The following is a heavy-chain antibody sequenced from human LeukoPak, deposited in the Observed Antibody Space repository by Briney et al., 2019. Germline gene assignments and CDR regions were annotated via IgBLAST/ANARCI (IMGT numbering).Heavy chain of an antibody. J-gene: IGHJ4*02. V-gene: IGHV1-24*01. CDR1: GYTLVELS. CDR3: ATGPLDYSNYEGGDYFDY. Sequence: ASVKVCCKVSGYTLVELSMQWLRQAPGKWLELMGGCVPEAGETIYAQTFQGRVTMTEDTSTDTAYMELSSLRSEDTAVYYCATGPLDYSNYEGGDYFDYWGQGTLVTVSS. D-gene: IGHD4-11*01. CDR2: CVPEAGET.